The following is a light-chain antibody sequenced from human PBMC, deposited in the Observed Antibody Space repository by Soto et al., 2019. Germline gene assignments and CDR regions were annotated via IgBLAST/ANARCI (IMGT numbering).Light chain of an antibody. V-gene: IGLV2-18*01. CDR2: EVS. J-gene: IGLJ2*01. Sequence: QSALTQPPSVSGSPGQSVTISCTGTSSDVGSYNRVSWYQQPPGTAPKLMIYEVSNRPSGVPDRFSGSKSGNTASLTISGLQAEDEADYYCSLYTSSSTVVFGGGTKVIVL. CDR1: SSDVGSYNR. CDR3: SLYTSSSTVV.